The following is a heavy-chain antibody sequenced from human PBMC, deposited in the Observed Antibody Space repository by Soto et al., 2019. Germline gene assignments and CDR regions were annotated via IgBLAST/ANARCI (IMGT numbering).Heavy chain of an antibody. CDR3: AKEFFDSSGFYPSLDALDI. D-gene: IGHD3-22*01. V-gene: IGHV3-30*18. Sequence: QVQLAESGGGVVQPGRSLTITCAASGFTLGTYGMHWVRQAPGKGLEWVAVISNDGGDKDYSDSVMGRFTISRDNSKNSLFVQMNSLIAEDTAVYFCAKEFFDSSGFYPSLDALDIWGQGTVVTVSS. CDR2: ISNDGGDK. J-gene: IGHJ3*02. CDR1: GFTLGTYG.